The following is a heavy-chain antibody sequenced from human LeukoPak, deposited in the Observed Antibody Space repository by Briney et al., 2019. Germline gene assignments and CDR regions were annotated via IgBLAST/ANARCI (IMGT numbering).Heavy chain of an antibody. CDR1: GFTFSSYA. Sequence: PGGSLRLSCAASGFTFSSYAMSWVRQAPGKGLEWVSAISGSGGSTYYADSVKGRFTISRDNSKNTLYLQMNSLRAEDTAVYYCARARYSSSSGSFYFGYWGQGTLVTVSS. CDR3: ARARYSSSSGSFYFGY. V-gene: IGHV3-23*01. D-gene: IGHD6-6*01. CDR2: ISGSGGST. J-gene: IGHJ4*02.